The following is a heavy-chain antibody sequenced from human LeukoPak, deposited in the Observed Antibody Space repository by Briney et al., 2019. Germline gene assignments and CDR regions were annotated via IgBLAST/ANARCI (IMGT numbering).Heavy chain of an antibody. J-gene: IGHJ3*02. V-gene: IGHV4-39*07. CDR1: GGSISSSSYY. CDR2: IYYSGST. Sequence: PSETLSLTCTVSGGSISSSSYYWGWIRQPPGKGLEWIGSIYYSGSTYYNPSLKSRVTISVDTSKNQFSLRLSSVTAADTAVYYCAKDLNNWYPDAFDIWGQGTMVTVSS. D-gene: IGHD1-1*01. CDR3: AKDLNNWYPDAFDI.